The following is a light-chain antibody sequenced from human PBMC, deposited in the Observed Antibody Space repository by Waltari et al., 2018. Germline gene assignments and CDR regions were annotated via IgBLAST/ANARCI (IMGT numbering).Light chain of an antibody. V-gene: IGLV1-40*01. CDR1: SSNIGAAFE. CDR2: ANN. CDR3: QSYDSSLAGWV. J-gene: IGLJ3*02. Sequence: QSVLTQPPSVSGAPGQRVTISCTGRSSNIGAAFEVHWYQRVPGAAPLLLIYANNNRPSGVPDRFSGSTSGTSASLTISTLQAEDEADYYCQSYDSSLAGWVFGGGTKLTVL.